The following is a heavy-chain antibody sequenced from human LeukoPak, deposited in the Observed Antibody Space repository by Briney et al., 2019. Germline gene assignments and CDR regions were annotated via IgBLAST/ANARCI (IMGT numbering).Heavy chain of an antibody. CDR1: GYTFTGHY. D-gene: IGHD5-18*01. V-gene: IGHV1-2*02. CDR2: INPDTGGT. CDR3: VRDDSHGSGY. Sequence: GASVKVSCKASGYTFTGHYMHWVRQAPGEGLEWMGWINPDTGGTNYAQTFRGRVTMTRDTSIRTAYMELSRLRYDDTAVYYCVRDDSHGSGYWGQGALVTVSS. J-gene: IGHJ4*02.